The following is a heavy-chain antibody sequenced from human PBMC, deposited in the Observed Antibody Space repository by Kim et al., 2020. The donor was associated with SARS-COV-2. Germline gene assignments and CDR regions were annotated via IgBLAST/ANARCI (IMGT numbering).Heavy chain of an antibody. CDR2: GDRT. Sequence: GDRTYDADFVKGRLTISRDNSKNMLYLQMNNLGRGDTAMYYCVKHPVSDWGQGTLVTVSS. V-gene: IGHV3-23*01. J-gene: IGHJ4*02. CDR3: VKHPVSD.